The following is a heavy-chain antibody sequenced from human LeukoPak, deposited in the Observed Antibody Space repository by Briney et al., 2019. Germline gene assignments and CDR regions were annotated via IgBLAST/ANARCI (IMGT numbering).Heavy chain of an antibody. J-gene: IGHJ4*02. V-gene: IGHV1-2*02. CDR3: ARDRHWNQGNFDY. Sequence: ASVKVSCKASGYTFTGYYMHWVRQAPGQGLEWMGWINPNSGGTNYAQKFQGRVTMTRDTSISTAYMELSRLRSDDTAVYYCARDRHWNQGNFDYWGQGTLVTVSS. D-gene: IGHD1-1*01. CDR1: GYTFTGYY. CDR2: INPNSGGT.